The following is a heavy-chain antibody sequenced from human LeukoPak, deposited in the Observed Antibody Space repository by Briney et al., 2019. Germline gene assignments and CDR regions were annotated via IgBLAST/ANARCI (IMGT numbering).Heavy chain of an antibody. J-gene: IGHJ5*02. CDR1: GGSFSSYY. CDR2: INHSGST. D-gene: IGHD2-15*01. CDR3: ARHLPLLTPHLLRRVGWVDL. Sequence: ASETLSLTCAVYGGSFSSYYWTWIRQPPGKGLEWIGEINHSGSTNYNPSLKSRVTISVDTSKNQFSLKLSSVTAADTAVYYCARHLPLLTPHLLRRVGWVDLWGQGTLVTVSS. V-gene: IGHV4-34*01.